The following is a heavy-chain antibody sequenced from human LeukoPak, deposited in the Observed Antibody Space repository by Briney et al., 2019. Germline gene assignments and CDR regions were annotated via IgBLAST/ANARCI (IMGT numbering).Heavy chain of an antibody. CDR2: IIPIFGTA. CDR3: ARGPVVAATPPYYYYGMDV. J-gene: IGHJ6*02. D-gene: IGHD2-15*01. V-gene: IGHV1-69*13. CDR1: GGTFSSYA. Sequence: ASVKVSCKASGGTFSSYAISWVRQAPGQGLEWMGGIIPIFGTANYAQKFQGRVTITADESTSTAYTELSSLRSEDTAVYYRARGPVVAATPPYYYYGMDVWGRGTTVTVSS.